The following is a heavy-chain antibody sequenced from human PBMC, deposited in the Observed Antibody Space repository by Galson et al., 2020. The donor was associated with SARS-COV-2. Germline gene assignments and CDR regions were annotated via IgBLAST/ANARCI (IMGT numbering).Heavy chain of an antibody. V-gene: IGHV2-70*01. CDR3: ARILGYSSSWPHFDY. J-gene: IGHJ4*02. D-gene: IGHD6-13*01. CDR2: IDWDEDK. CDR1: GFSLSTSGMC. Sequence: SGPTLVKPTQTLTLTCTFSGFSLSTSGMCVSWIRQPPGKALEWLALIDWDEDKYYSTSLKTRLTISKDTSKNQVVLTMTNMDPVDTATYYCARILGYSSSWPHFDYWGQGTLVTVSS.